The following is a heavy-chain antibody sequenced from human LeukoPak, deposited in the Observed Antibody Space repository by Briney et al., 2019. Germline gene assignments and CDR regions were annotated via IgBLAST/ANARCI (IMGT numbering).Heavy chain of an antibody. J-gene: IGHJ4*02. CDR2: ITVSGGDR. CDR3: ANVLKYQLTYFDY. CDR1: GFTFSSNA. D-gene: IGHD2-2*01. V-gene: IGHV3-23*01. Sequence: QPGGSLRLSCAVSGFTFSSNAVSWVRQAPGKGLEWVSGITVSGGDRYYADSVKAQFTISRDNPNNTPYLQMNSLRAGHTAVYYFANVLKYQLTYFDYWGQGTLVTVSS.